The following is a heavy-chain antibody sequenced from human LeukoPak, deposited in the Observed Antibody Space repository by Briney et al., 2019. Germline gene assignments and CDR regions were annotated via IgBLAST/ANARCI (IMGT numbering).Heavy chain of an antibody. J-gene: IGHJ6*02. Sequence: SETLSLTCTVSGGSISSYYWSWIRQPPGKGLEWIGYIYYSGSTNYNPSLESRVTISVDTSKNQFSLKLSSVTAADTAVYYCARTGCSGGSCYRYYYYGMDVWGQGTTVTVSS. CDR1: GGSISSYY. CDR3: ARTGCSGGSCYRYYYYGMDV. D-gene: IGHD2-15*01. CDR2: IYYSGST. V-gene: IGHV4-59*01.